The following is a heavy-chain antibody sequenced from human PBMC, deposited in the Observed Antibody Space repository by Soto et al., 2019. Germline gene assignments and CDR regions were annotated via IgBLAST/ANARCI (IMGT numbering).Heavy chain of an antibody. CDR3: TTGLEIYNWNSMYYFDY. CDR1: GFTFSNAW. Sequence: GGSLRLSCAASGFTFSNAWMNWVRQAPGKGLEWVGRIKSKTDGGTTDYAAPVKGRFTISRDDSKNTLYLQMNSLKTEDTAVYYCTTGLEIYNWNSMYYFDYWGQGTLVTVSS. J-gene: IGHJ4*02. V-gene: IGHV3-15*07. D-gene: IGHD1-1*01. CDR2: IKSKTDGGTT.